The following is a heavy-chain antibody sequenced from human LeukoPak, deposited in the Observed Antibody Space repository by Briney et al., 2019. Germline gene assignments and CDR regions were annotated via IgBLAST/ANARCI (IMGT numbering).Heavy chain of an antibody. J-gene: IGHJ4*02. CDR1: GFTFSSYA. CDR3: ARDWSGSSSRFFDY. D-gene: IGHD6-6*01. CDR2: ISGSGGST. V-gene: IGHV3-23*01. Sequence: GGSLRLSCAASGFTFSSYAMSWVRQAPGKGLEWVSAISGSGGSTYYADSVKGRFTISRDNSKNTLYLQMNSLRAEDTAVYYCARDWSGSSSRFFDYWGQGTLVTVSS.